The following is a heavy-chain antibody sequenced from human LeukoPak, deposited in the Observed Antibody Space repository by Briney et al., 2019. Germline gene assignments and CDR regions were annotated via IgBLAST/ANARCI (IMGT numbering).Heavy chain of an antibody. V-gene: IGHV1-69*13. CDR1: GGTFSSYA. J-gene: IGHJ4*02. Sequence: SVKVSCKASGGTFSSYAISWVRQAPGQGLEWMGGIIPIFGTANYAQKFQGRVTITADESTSTAYMELSSLGSEDTAVYYCARDRYSSGWYLNFDYWGQGTLVTVSS. D-gene: IGHD6-19*01. CDR2: IIPIFGTA. CDR3: ARDRYSSGWYLNFDY.